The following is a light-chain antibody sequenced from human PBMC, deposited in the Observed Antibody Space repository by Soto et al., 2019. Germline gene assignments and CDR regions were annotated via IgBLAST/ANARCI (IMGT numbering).Light chain of an antibody. CDR1: QSVSSSF. J-gene: IGKJ1*01. V-gene: IGKV3-20*01. Sequence: EIVLTQSPGTLSLSPGERATLSCRASQSVSSSFLAWYQQKPGQAPRLLIYGASSRATGIPDRFSGSGSGTDVTVTIISLERGDFGVYYCQQEASSPVTFGQGTKVAIK. CDR2: GAS. CDR3: QQEASSPVT.